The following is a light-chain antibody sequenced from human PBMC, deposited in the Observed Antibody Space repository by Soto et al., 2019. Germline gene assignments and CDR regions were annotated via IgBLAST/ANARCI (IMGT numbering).Light chain of an antibody. CDR2: AAS. CDR3: QQSYSGPLT. V-gene: IGKV1-39*01. Sequence: DIQMTQSPYTLSASVGDRVTITCRASQSISSWLAWYQQKPGKAPKVLIYAASSLQSGVPSRFSGIGSGTDFTLSISSLQPEDFATYYCQQSYSGPLTFGGGTKVDIK. J-gene: IGKJ4*01. CDR1: QSISSW.